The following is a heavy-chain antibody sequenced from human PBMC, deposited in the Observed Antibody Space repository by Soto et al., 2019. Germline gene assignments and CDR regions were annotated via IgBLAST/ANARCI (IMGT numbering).Heavy chain of an antibody. CDR3: ARVSGSYYYGMDV. D-gene: IGHD1-26*01. Sequence: QVQLQESGPGLVKPSGTLSLTCAVSGGSISSSNWWSWVRQPPGKGLEWIGEIYHSGSTNYNPSRKSRVTISVEKSKNQFSLKLSSVIAADAAVYYCARVSGSYYYGMDVWGQGTTVTVSS. V-gene: IGHV4-4*02. CDR2: IYHSGST. CDR1: GGSISSSNW. J-gene: IGHJ6*02.